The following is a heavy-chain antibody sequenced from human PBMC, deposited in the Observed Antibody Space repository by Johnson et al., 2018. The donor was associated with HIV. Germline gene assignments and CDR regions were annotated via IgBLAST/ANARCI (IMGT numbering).Heavy chain of an antibody. Sequence: QVQLVESGGGVVQPGRSLRLSCAASGFTFDDYAMHWVRLAPGKGLEWVSIIYSGGDTYLADFVKGRFSISRDNYKNTLYLQMNSLRTEDTAVYYCARAVPGRGVFDIWGQGTMVTVSS. CDR1: GFTFDDYA. CDR3: ARAVPGRGVFDI. CDR2: IYSGGDT. D-gene: IGHD2-8*01. V-gene: IGHV3-NL1*01. J-gene: IGHJ3*02.